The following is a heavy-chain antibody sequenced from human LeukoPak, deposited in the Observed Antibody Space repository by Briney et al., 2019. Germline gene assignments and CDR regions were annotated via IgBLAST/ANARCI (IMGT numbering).Heavy chain of an antibody. V-gene: IGHV3-23*01. CDR2: ISGSGGST. Sequence: SGGSLRLSCAASGFTFSSYAMSWVRQAPGKGLEWVSAISGSGGSTYYADSVKGRFTISRDNSKNTLYLQMNSLRAEDTAVYYCAKDDITYYDFWSGQFFDYWGQGTLVTVSS. D-gene: IGHD3-3*01. CDR3: AKDDITYYDFWSGQFFDY. CDR1: GFTFSSYA. J-gene: IGHJ4*02.